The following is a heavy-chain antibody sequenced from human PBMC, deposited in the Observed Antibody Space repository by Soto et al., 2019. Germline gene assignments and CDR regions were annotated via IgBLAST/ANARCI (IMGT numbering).Heavy chain of an antibody. CDR2: IYYSGST. CDR3: ARPSRPGVVPLGWFDP. CDR1: GGSISSSSYY. J-gene: IGHJ5*02. D-gene: IGHD1-26*01. Sequence: QLQLQESGPGLVKPSETLSLTCTVSGGSISSSSYYWGWIRQPPGKGLEWIGSIYYSGSTYYNPSLKSRVTISVDTSKNQFSLKLSSVTAADTAVYYCARPSRPGVVPLGWFDPWGQGTLVTVSS. V-gene: IGHV4-39*01.